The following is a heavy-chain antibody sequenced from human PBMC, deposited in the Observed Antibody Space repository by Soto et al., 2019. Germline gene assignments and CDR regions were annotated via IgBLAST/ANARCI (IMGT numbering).Heavy chain of an antibody. J-gene: IGHJ4*02. D-gene: IGHD5-12*01. V-gene: IGHV3-48*01. CDR1: GFSFRSYS. CDR3: ARDRWLRYSGYDWHFDY. Sequence: GGSLRLSCEASGFSFRSYSMSWVRQAPGKGLEWISYITGISNTIYYADSVKGRFTISRDNAKNSVDLQMNSLRAEDTAVYYCARDRWLRYSGYDWHFDYWGQGTLVTVSS. CDR2: ITGISNTI.